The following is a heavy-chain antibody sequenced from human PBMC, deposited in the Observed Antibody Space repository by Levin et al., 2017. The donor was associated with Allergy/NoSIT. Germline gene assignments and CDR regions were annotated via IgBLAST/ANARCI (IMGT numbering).Heavy chain of an antibody. D-gene: IGHD6-19*01. V-gene: IGHV5-51*01. Sequence: GESLKISCEGSAYIFSDYWIAWVRQVPGKGLEWMGIIYPGDSDTRYNPSFQGQVTISADESINTAYLQWSSLKPSDTAIYYCARISNNGWYPFDYWGQGTLVTVSA. J-gene: IGHJ4*02. CDR3: ARISNNGWYPFDY. CDR1: AYIFSDYW. CDR2: IYPGDSDT.